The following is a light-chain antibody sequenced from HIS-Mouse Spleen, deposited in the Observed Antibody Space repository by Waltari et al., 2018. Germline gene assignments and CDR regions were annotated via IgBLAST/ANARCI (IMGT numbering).Light chain of an antibody. CDR2: DDS. CDR3: QVWDSSSDHVV. Sequence: SYVLTQPPSVSVAPGQTARITCGGINIGRKSLHWYQQKPGQAPVLAVYDDSDRPSGIPERFSGSNSGNTATLTISRVEAGDEADYYCQVWDSSSDHVVFGGGTKLTVL. V-gene: IGLV3-21*02. CDR1: NIGRKS. J-gene: IGLJ2*01.